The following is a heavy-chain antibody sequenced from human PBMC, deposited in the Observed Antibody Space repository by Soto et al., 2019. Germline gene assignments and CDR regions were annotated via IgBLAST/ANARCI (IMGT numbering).Heavy chain of an antibody. Sequence: QVQLVESGGGVVQPGRSLRLSCAASGFTFSSYAMHWVRQAPGKGLEWVAVISYDGSNKYYADSVKGRFTISRDNSKNTLYLQMNNLRAEDTAVYYCARPRGGYVGVDYFDYWGQGTLFTVSS. CDR3: ARPRGGYVGVDYFDY. D-gene: IGHD3-10*01. CDR2: ISYDGSNK. CDR1: GFTFSSYA. V-gene: IGHV3-30-3*01. J-gene: IGHJ4*02.